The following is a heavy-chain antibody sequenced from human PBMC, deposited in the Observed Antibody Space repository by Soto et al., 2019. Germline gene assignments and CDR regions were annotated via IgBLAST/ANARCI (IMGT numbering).Heavy chain of an antibody. CDR2: IYYSGST. Sequence: QVQLQESGPGLVKPSQTLSLTCTVSGGSISSGDYYWSWIRQPPGKGLEWIGYIYYSGSTYYNPALMTRLTISVDKSKNQFSLKLSSVTAADTAVYYCVREVGGNGGPRADYWGQGTLVTVSS. V-gene: IGHV4-30-4*01. J-gene: IGHJ4*02. D-gene: IGHD2-15*01. CDR1: GGSISSGDYY. CDR3: VREVGGNGGPRADY.